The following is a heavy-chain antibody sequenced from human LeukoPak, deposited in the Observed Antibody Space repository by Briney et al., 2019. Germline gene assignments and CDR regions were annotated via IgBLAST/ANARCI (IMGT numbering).Heavy chain of an antibody. CDR3: ARELWFGELLSIV. V-gene: IGHV4-59*01. Sequence: SETLSLTCTVSGGSISSYYWSWIRQPPGKGLEWIGYIYYSGSTNYNPSLKSRVTISVDTSKNQFSLKLSSVTAADTAVYYCARELWFGELLSIVWGQGTLVTVSS. CDR2: IYYSGST. J-gene: IGHJ4*02. CDR1: GGSISSYY. D-gene: IGHD3-10*01.